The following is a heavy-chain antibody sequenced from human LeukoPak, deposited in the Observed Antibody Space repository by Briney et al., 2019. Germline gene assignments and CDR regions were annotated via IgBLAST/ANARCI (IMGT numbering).Heavy chain of an antibody. CDR1: GFTFSSYS. Sequence: GGSLRLSCAASGFTFSSYSMNWVRQAPGKGLEWDSTICSSSSYIYYADSVKGRFTISRDNAKNSLYLQMNSLRAEDTAVYYCAREDKYHRMDVWGQGTTVTVSS. D-gene: IGHD2/OR15-2a*01. J-gene: IGHJ6*02. CDR2: ICSSSSYI. V-gene: IGHV3-21*01. CDR3: AREDKYHRMDV.